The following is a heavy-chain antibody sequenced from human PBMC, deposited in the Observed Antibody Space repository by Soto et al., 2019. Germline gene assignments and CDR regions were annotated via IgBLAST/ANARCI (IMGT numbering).Heavy chain of an antibody. V-gene: IGHV3-33*01. CDR3: ARETGYSSGWSHSDYYYYGMDV. CDR1: GFTFSSYG. J-gene: IGHJ6*02. CDR2: IWYDGSNK. D-gene: IGHD6-19*01. Sequence: GGSLRLSCAASGFTFSSYGMHWVRQAPGKGLEWVAVIWYDGSNKYYADSVKGRFTISRDNSKNTLYLQMNSLRAEDTAVYYCARETGYSSGWSHSDYYYYGMDVWGQGTTVTVSS.